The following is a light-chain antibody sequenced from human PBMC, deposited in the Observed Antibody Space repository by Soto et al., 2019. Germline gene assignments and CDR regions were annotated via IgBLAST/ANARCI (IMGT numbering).Light chain of an antibody. CDR2: YDS. CDR1: NIGSKS. Sequence: SYELTQPPSVSVAPGKTARITCGGNNIGSKSVHWYQQKPGQAPVLVIYYDSDRPSGIPERFSGSNSGNTATLTISRVEAGDEADYYCQVWDSSSDLRYVFGTGTKHTVL. J-gene: IGLJ1*01. V-gene: IGLV3-21*04. CDR3: QVWDSSSDLRYV.